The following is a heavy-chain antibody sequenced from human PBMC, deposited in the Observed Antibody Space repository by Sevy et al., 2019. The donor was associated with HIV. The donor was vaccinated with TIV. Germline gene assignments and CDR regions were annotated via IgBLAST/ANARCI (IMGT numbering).Heavy chain of an antibody. CDR3: AKESRSGYLS. J-gene: IGHJ5*02. Sequence: GGSLRLSCAGSVFSFSSYWMSWVRQAPGKGLEWVANIKQDGSEKDYVDSVKGRLTVSRDNSKNTVYLQMDSLRDEDTAVYYCAKESRSGYLSWGQGTLVTVSS. CDR1: VFSFSSYW. D-gene: IGHD3-3*01. V-gene: IGHV3-7*03. CDR2: IKQDGSEK.